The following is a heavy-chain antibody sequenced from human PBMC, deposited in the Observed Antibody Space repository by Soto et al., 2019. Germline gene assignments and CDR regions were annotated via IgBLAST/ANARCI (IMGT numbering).Heavy chain of an antibody. V-gene: IGHV3-23*01. CDR2: ISGSGGST. D-gene: IGHD3-16*01. CDR1: GFTFSSYA. J-gene: IGHJ3*02. CDR3: AKVSDRPERLMITFGGGADFDN. Sequence: EVQLLESGGGLVQPGGSLRLSCAASGFTFSSYAMSWVRQAPGKGLEWVSAISGSGGSTYYADSVKGRFTISSDNSKNTLHLQMNSLRAEDTAIDYCAKVSDRPERLMITFGGGADFDNWGQGTIVTVFS.